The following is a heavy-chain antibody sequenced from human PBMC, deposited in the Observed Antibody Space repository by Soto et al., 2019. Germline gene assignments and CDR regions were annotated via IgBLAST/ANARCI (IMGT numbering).Heavy chain of an antibody. CDR3: AKTGGSGWQLID. J-gene: IGHJ4*02. CDR2: ISGSGGGA. V-gene: IGHV3-23*01. D-gene: IGHD6-19*01. CDR1: GFTFSNYA. Sequence: EVQLLESGGGSVQPGGSLRLSCAASGFTFSNYAMTWVRQAPGKGLEWVSHISGSGGGADYADSVKGRFTVSRDNSKNTLYLQMNNLRVEDTALYYCAKTGGSGWQLIDWGQGTLVSVSS.